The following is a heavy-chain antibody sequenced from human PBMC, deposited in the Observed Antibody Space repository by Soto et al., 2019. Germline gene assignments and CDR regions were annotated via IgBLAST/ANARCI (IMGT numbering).Heavy chain of an antibody. V-gene: IGHV4-4*02. CDR2: IYHSGST. Sequence: QVQLQESGPGLVKPSGTLSLTCAVSGGSISSSNWWSWVRQPPGKGLEWIGAIYHSGSTHYNPPLKSRVTISVDKSKNQFTLKLSSVTAADTAVYYCARDGLVWFGELPDWWFDSWGQGTLVTVSS. CDR1: GGSISSSNW. J-gene: IGHJ5*01. D-gene: IGHD3-10*01. CDR3: ARDGLVWFGELPDWWFDS.